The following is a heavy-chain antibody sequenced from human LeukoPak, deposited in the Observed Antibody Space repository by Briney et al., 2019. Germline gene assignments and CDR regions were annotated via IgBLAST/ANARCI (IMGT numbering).Heavy chain of an antibody. CDR2: VYYSGDT. CDR1: GGSITTCNDY. J-gene: IGHJ3*02. CDR3: AREDGYNMDDAFDI. Sequence: SETLSLTCTLSGGSITTCNDYWGSVRQPPGKGLEWIGSVYYSGDTYYNPSLKSRVTISVDTSKNQFSLRLRSVTAADTAVYYCAREDGYNMDDAFDIWGQGTMVSVSS. D-gene: IGHD5-24*01. V-gene: IGHV4-39*01.